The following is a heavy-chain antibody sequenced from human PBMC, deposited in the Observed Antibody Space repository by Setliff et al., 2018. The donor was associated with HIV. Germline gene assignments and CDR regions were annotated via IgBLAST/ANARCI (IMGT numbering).Heavy chain of an antibody. V-gene: IGHV1-69*13. CDR3: ASAPPDIVATNDNWYFDV. CDR2: VIPMYGTT. J-gene: IGHJ2*01. CDR1: RGTFNRYT. D-gene: IGHD5-12*01. Sequence: SVKVSCKASRGTFNRYTISWVRQAPGQGLEWMGGVIPMYGTTKYAKKFQGRVTLTADESTSTAYMELSGLKSEDTALYYCASAPPDIVATNDNWYFDVWGRGTLVTVSS.